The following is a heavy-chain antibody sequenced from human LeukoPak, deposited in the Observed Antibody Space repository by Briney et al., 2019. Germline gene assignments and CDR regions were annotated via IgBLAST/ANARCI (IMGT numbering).Heavy chain of an antibody. V-gene: IGHV4-34*01. CDR1: GGSFSAYY. D-gene: IGHD3-10*01. CDR3: ARRPRGLIIKTWFDS. J-gene: IGHJ5*01. Sequence: SETLSLTCAVYGGSFSAYYWNWIRQPPGKGLECIGEINHSGSTNYNPSLKSRVTILLDTSKNQFSLNLTSVTAADTAVYYCARRPRGLIIKTWFDSWGQGTLVTVSS. CDR2: INHSGST.